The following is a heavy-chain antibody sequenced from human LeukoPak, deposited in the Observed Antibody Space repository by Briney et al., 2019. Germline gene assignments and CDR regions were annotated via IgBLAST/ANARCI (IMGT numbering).Heavy chain of an antibody. CDR1: GFSFSSYA. CDR3: ARVYPIYYYMDV. V-gene: IGHV3-23*01. J-gene: IGHJ6*03. Sequence: GGSLRLSCAASGFSFSSYAMSWVRQAPGKGLEWVSNISGRDGSTSYADSVKGRFSISRDNSKNTLYLQMNSLRDEDTAIYYCARVYPIYYYMDVWGKGTTVTISS. D-gene: IGHD5/OR15-5a*01. CDR2: ISGRDGST.